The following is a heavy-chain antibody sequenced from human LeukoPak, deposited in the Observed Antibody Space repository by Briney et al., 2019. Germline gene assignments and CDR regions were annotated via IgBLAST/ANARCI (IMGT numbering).Heavy chain of an antibody. Sequence: GGSLRLSCAASGFTFSTHAMSWVRQAPGKGLEWVSTIFGSGSRTFYADSVKGRFTIARDNSKNTLYLQMNSLRAEDTAVYYCAKEKISYSSSSGQGYWGQGTLVTVSS. CDR3: AKEKISYSSSSGQGY. D-gene: IGHD6-6*01. J-gene: IGHJ4*02. CDR2: IFGSGSRT. CDR1: GFTFSTHA. V-gene: IGHV3-23*01.